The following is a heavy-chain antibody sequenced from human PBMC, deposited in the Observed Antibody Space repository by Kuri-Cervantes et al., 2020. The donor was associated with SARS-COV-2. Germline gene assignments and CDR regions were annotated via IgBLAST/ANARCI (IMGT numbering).Heavy chain of an antibody. Sequence: GGSLRLSCKASGYTFTSYGISWVRQAPGQGHEWMGWISAYNGNTNYAQKLQGRVTMTTDTSTSTAYMELRSLRSDDTAVYYRARYCGGKRPYFDYWGQGTLVTVSS. CDR2: ISAYNGNT. D-gene: IGHD2-15*01. CDR1: GYTFTSYG. V-gene: IGHV1-18*01. CDR3: ARYCGGKRPYFDY. J-gene: IGHJ4*02.